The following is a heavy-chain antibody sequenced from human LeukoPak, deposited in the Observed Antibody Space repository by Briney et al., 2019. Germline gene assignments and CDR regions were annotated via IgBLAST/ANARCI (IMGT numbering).Heavy chain of an antibody. CDR3: ARAAYCGGDCYYYFDY. CDR1: GGSISSYY. CDR2: LYYSGNT. Sequence: SETQSLTCTVSGGSISSYYWHWIRQPPGKGLEWIGYLYYSGNTYYNPSLKSRVTMSVDTSKNQFSLKLSSVTAADTAVYFCARAAYCGGDCYYYFDYWGQGTLVTVSS. J-gene: IGHJ4*02. V-gene: IGHV4-59*01. D-gene: IGHD2-21*02.